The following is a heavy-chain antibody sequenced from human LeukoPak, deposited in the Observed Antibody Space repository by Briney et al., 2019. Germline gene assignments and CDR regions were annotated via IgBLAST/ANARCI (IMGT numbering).Heavy chain of an antibody. V-gene: IGHV3-20*04. Sequence: PGGSLSHSCAASGGTIVDYGMSWVRQAPGKGLEWVSGINWAGTNTFYAESVRGRFTISRDTAENSLFLQMNSLRVDDTAFYYCVKDVSSNWYSFDHRGQGTLCAVSP. CDR2: INWAGTNT. CDR3: VKDVSSNWYSFDH. CDR1: GGTIVDYG. J-gene: IGHJ4*02. D-gene: IGHD1-1*01.